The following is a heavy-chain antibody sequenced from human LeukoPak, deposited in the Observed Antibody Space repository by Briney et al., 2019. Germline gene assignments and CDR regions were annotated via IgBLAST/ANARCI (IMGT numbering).Heavy chain of an antibody. V-gene: IGHV3-23*01. J-gene: IGHJ5*02. CDR1: GFTFSSYA. CDR3: AKGGDIVGARDWFDP. D-gene: IGHD1-26*01. Sequence: PGGSLRLSCAASGFTFSSYAMSWVRQAPGKGLEWVSAISGSGGSTYYADSVKGRFTISRDNSKNTLYLQMNSLRAEDTAVYYCAKGGDIVGARDWFDPWGQGALVTVSS. CDR2: ISGSGGST.